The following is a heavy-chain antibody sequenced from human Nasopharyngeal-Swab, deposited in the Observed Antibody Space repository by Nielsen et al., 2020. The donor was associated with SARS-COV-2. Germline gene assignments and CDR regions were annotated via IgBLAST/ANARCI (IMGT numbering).Heavy chain of an antibody. J-gene: IGHJ6*03. V-gene: IGHV5-51*01. D-gene: IGHD6-19*01. CDR3: ARQGAVAGYYYYYMDV. Sequence: GESLKISCKGSGYSFTSYWIGWVRQMPGKGLEWMGIIYPGDSDTRYSPSFQGQATISADKSISTAYLQWSSLKASDTAMYYCARQGAVAGYYYYYMDVWGKGTTVTVSS. CDR1: GYSFTSYW. CDR2: IYPGDSDT.